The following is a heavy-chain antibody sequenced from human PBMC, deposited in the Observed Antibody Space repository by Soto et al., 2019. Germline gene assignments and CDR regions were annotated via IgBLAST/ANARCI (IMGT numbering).Heavy chain of an antibody. CDR2: IYYSGST. CDR3: AREEGIVVVPAATMWFDP. Sequence: LCGGSISSGGYYWSWIRQHPGKGLEWIGYIYYSGSTYYNPSLKSRVTISVDTSKNQFSLKLSSVTAADTAVYYCAREEGIVVVPAATMWFDPWGQGTLVTVSS. J-gene: IGHJ5*02. V-gene: IGHV4-31*02. D-gene: IGHD2-2*01. CDR1: GGSISSGGYY.